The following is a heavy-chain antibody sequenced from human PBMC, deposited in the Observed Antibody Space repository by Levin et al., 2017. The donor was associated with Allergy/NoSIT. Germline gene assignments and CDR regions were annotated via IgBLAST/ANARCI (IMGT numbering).Heavy chain of an antibody. J-gene: IGHJ2*01. CDR2: ITRSGGHT. Sequence: HPGGSLRLSCAASGFTFRDYAMTWVRQAPGKGLEWVSAITRSGGHTFYADSVKGRLTLSRVDSKNTLFLQMDSLRAEDTAVYYCARHTRGDLWYFDLWGRGTLVTVSS. CDR1: GFTFRDYA. D-gene: IGHD2-21*01. V-gene: IGHV3-23*01. CDR3: ARHTRGDLWYFDL.